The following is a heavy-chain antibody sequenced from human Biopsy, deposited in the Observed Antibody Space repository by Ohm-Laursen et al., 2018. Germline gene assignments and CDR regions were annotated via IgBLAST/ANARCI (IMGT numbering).Heavy chain of an antibody. D-gene: IGHD3-22*01. CDR1: GGSISSGGSY. CDR3: ARGDYFDSNGYFWFDP. J-gene: IGHJ5*02. Sequence: SQTLSLTCTVSGGSISSGGSYWSWIRPRPGKGLEGLGYIFNSANTYCNPSLKNLITISGDTSKNQFSLKLNSVTAADTAVYYCARGDYFDSNGYFWFDPWGQGTLVTVSS. CDR2: IFNSANT. V-gene: IGHV4-31*01.